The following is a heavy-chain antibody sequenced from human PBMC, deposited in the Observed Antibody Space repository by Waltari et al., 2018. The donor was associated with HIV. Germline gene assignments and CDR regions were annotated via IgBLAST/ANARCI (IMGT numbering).Heavy chain of an antibody. CDR2: ISAGNGNT. V-gene: IGHV1-3*01. J-gene: IGHJ4*02. Sequence: QVQLVQSGAEVKKPGASGKVSCKASGYTFTSYAMHWVPPAPGPRLARTGWISAGNGNTKYSQKFQGRVTMTRDTSASTAYMELSSLRSEDTAVYYCARGAVGARTTYYYDSSGYYHYDYWGQGTLVTVSS. D-gene: IGHD3-22*01. CDR1: GYTFTSYA. CDR3: ARGAVGARTTYYYDSSGYYHYDY.